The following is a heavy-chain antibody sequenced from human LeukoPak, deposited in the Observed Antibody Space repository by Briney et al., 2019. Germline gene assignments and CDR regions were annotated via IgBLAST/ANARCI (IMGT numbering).Heavy chain of an antibody. CDR3: AKSLLRPGY. CDR2: INGSGGST. CDR1: GFPLRNYA. J-gene: IGHJ4*02. D-gene: IGHD3-3*01. Sequence: QPGGSLRLSCAASGFPLRNYAMSWVRQAPGKGLEWVSDINGSGGSTYYADSVKGRFTISRDNSKNTLYLQMNSLRAEDTAVYYCAKSLLRPGYWGQGTLVTVSS. V-gene: IGHV3-23*01.